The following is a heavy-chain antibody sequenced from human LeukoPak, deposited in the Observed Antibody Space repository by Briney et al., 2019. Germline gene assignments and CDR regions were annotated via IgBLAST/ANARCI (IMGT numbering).Heavy chain of an antibody. CDR1: GFTFSSYA. J-gene: IGHJ4*02. CDR3: ARVSSMAGLY. Sequence: GRSLRLSCAASGFTFSSYAIHWVRQAPGKGLEWVAVISYDGSNKYYADSVKGRFTISRDNSKNTLYLQMNSLRAEDTAVYYCARVSSMAGLYWGQGTLVTVSS. CDR2: ISYDGSNK. D-gene: IGHD6-19*01. V-gene: IGHV3-30-3*01.